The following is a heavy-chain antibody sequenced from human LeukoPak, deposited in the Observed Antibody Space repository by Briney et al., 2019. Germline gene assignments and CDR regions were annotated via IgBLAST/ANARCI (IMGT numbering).Heavy chain of an antibody. CDR1: GFTFSTYA. CDR3: ARYGAGSCYDY. Sequence: RPGGSLRLSCAASGFTFSTYATHWVRQAPGKGLEYVSAISTDGYGTYYGNSVKGRFTISRDNSKNMLYLQMGSLRPEDMAVYYCARYGAGSCYDYWGQGTLVTVSS. D-gene: IGHD2-15*01. CDR2: ISTDGYGT. V-gene: IGHV3-64*01. J-gene: IGHJ4*02.